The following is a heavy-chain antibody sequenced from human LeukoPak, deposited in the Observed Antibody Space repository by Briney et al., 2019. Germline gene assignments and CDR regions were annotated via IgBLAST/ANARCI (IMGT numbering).Heavy chain of an antibody. CDR3: ARTTYYYDSSGYDYYFDY. D-gene: IGHD3-22*01. J-gene: IGHJ4*02. CDR2: INPSGGST. CDR1: GYTFTSYY. V-gene: IGHV1-46*01. Sequence: GASVKVSCKASGYTFTSYYMHWVRQAPGQGLEWMAIINPSGGSTSYAQKFQGRVIMTRDTSTSTVYMELSSLRSEDTAVYYCARTTYYYDSSGYDYYFDYWGQGTLVTVSS.